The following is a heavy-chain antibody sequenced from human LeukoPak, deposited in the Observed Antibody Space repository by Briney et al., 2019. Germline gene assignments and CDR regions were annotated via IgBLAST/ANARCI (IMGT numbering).Heavy chain of an antibody. CDR1: GFTVSSNY. V-gene: IGHV3-66*01. CDR2: IYSGGST. Sequence: GSLRLSCAASGFTVSSNYMSWVRQAPGKGLEWVSVIYSGGSTYYADSVKGRFTISRDNSKNTLYLQMNSLRAEDTAVYCCALTFYDAFDIWGQGTMVTVSS. J-gene: IGHJ3*02. CDR3: ALTFYDAFDI.